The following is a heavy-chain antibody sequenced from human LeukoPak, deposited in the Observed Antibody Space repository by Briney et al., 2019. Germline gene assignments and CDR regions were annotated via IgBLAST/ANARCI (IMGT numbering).Heavy chain of an antibody. Sequence: NPSETLSLTCTVSGGSISSSSYYWGWIRQPPGKGLEWIGSIYYSGSTYYNPSLKSRVTISVDTSKNQFSLKLSSVTAADTAVYYCARDSIRARTLGYWGQGTLVTVSS. D-gene: IGHD6-6*01. CDR3: ARDSIRARTLGY. V-gene: IGHV4-39*02. J-gene: IGHJ4*02. CDR1: GGSISSSSYY. CDR2: IYYSGST.